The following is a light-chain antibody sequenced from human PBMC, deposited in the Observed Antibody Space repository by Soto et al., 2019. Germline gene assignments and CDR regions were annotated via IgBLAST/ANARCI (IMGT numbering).Light chain of an antibody. J-gene: IGLJ1*01. CDR3: SSYTSSCTYF. CDR2: DVR. Sequence: QSALTQPASVSGSPGQSITISCTGTSSDVGYYNYVSWYQQHPGKAPKLMIYDVRNRPSGVSNLFSGSKSGNTASLTISGLQAEDEADYYCSSYTSSCTYFFGTGTKLTVL. CDR1: SSDVGYYNY. V-gene: IGLV2-14*03.